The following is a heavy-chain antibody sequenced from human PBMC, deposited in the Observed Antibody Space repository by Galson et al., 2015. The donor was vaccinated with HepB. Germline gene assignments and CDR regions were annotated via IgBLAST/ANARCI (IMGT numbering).Heavy chain of an antibody. V-gene: IGHV6-1*01. CDR3: ARGTWGTTGTTGGWFDP. J-gene: IGHJ5*02. CDR2: TYYRSKWYN. CDR1: GDSVSSNSAA. Sequence: CAISGDSVSSNSAAWNWIRQSPSRGLEWLGRTYYRSKWYNDYAVSVKSRITINPDTSKNQFSLQLNSVTPEDTAVYYCARGTWGTTGTTGGWFDPWGQGTLVTVSS. D-gene: IGHD1-1*01.